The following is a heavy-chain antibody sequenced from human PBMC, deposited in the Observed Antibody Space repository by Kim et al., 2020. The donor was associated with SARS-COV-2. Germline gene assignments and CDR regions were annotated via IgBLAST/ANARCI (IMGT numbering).Heavy chain of an antibody. CDR2: ISYDGSNK. D-gene: IGHD3-10*01. J-gene: IGHJ4*02. CDR1: GFTFSSYG. V-gene: IGHV3-30*18. CDR3: AKVEGGYYGSGSYYAPDY. Sequence: GGSLRLSCAASGFTFSSYGMHWVRQAPGKGLEWVAVISYDGSNKYYADSVKGRFTISRDNSKNTLYLQMNSLRAEDTAVYYCAKVEGGYYGSGSYYAPDYWGQGTLVTVSS.